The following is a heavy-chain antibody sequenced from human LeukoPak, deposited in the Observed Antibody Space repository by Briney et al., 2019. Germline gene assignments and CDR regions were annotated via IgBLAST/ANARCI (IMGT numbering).Heavy chain of an antibody. Sequence: GASVKVSCKVSGYTLTELSMHWVRQAPGKGLEWMGGFDPEDGETIYAQKFQGRVTMTRDTSISTAYMELSRLRSDDTAVYYCARGGVVVVINYYYYGMDVWGQGTTVTVSS. CDR1: GYTLTELS. J-gene: IGHJ6*02. V-gene: IGHV1-24*01. CDR2: FDPEDGET. D-gene: IGHD3-22*01. CDR3: ARGGVVVVINYYYYGMDV.